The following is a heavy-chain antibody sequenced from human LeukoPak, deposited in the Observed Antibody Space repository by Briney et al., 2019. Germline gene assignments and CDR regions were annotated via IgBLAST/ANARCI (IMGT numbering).Heavy chain of an antibody. CDR3: ATHVLFDPDHHSYWFDP. D-gene: IGHD1-14*01. Sequence: PSETLSLTCSVSGASINSYWWSWIRQPPGRGLEWIAYIHYSGGTNYNPSLKSRVTVSLDTSKNQVSLMLTSVTAADTAVYFCATHVLFDPDHHSYWFDPWGQGTLVTVSS. V-gene: IGHV4-59*08. J-gene: IGHJ5*02. CDR2: IHYSGGT. CDR1: GASINSYW.